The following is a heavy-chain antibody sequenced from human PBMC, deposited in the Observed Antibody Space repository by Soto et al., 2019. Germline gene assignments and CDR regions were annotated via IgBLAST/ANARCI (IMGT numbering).Heavy chain of an antibody. J-gene: IGHJ4*02. Sequence: SGPTLVNPTQALTLTCTFSGFSLFTAGEGVGWVRQAPGKAPEWLALIYWNDDKRSPPSLTNRLTISKDTSKSQVVLTITNIAPEDTATYYCAHRPYSGTYFFPFDHWCQGALVTVSS. V-gene: IGHV2-5*01. CDR2: IYWNDDK. D-gene: IGHD1-26*01. CDR1: GFSLFTAGEG. CDR3: AHRPYSGTYFFPFDH.